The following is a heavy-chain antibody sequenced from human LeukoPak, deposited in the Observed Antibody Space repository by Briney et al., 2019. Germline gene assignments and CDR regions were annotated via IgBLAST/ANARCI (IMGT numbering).Heavy chain of an antibody. CDR1: GFTFSSYG. J-gene: IGHJ4*02. CDR3: AKELRYFDWLSPFDY. CDR2: IRYDGSNK. V-gene: IGHV3-30*02. D-gene: IGHD3-9*01. Sequence: PGGXLRLSCAASGFTFSSYGMHWVRQAPGKGLEWVAFIRYDGSNKYYADSVKGRFTISRDNSKNTLYLQMNSLRAEDTAVYYCAKELRYFDWLSPFDYWGQGTLVTVSS.